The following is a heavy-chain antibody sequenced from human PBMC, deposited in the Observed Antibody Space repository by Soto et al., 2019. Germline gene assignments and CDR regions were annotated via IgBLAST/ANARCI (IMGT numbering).Heavy chain of an antibody. CDR3: ARCYSGYPPPFDY. V-gene: IGHV1-69*02. CDR1: GGTFSSYT. CDR2: IIPILGIA. D-gene: IGHD6-25*01. Sequence: QVQLVQSGAEVKKPGSSVKVSCKASGGTFSSYTISWVRQAPGQGLEWMGRIIPILGIANYAQKFQGRVTSTADKSTSSSYMELGSLGSEDAAVYYCARCYSGYPPPFDYWGQGTLVTVSS. J-gene: IGHJ4*02.